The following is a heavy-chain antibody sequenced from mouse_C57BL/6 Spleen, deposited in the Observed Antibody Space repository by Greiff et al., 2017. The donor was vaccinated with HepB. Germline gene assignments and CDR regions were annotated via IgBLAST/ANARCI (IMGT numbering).Heavy chain of an antibody. CDR3: ARSLYGSSSYYFDY. V-gene: IGHV1-82*01. D-gene: IGHD1-1*01. CDR2: IYPGDGDT. CDR1: GYAFSSSW. J-gene: IGHJ2*01. Sequence: LEESGPELVKPGASVKISCKASGYAFSSSWMNWVKQRPGKGLEWIGRIYPGDGDTNYNGKFKGKATLTADKSSSTAYMQLSSLTSEDSAVYFCARSLYGSSSYYFDYWGHGTTLTVSS.